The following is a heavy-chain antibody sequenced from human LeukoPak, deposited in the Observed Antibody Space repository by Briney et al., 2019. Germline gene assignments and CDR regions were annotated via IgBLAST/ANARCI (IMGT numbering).Heavy chain of an antibody. J-gene: IGHJ6*03. Sequence: SETLSLTCTVSGGSITTSGYYWGWIRQSPGKGLEYFASIDSSGNAYYNPSLQSRVTISADTSKNQFSLKLSSVTAADTAVYYCARVAADYDAYYYYMDVWGKGTTVTVSS. CDR1: GGSITTSGYY. CDR2: IDSSGNA. CDR3: ARVAADYDAYYYYMDV. V-gene: IGHV4-39*07. D-gene: IGHD4-17*01.